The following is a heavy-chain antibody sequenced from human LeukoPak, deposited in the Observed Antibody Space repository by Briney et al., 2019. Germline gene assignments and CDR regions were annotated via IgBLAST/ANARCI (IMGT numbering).Heavy chain of an antibody. V-gene: IGHV1-2*06. J-gene: IGHJ4*02. D-gene: IGHD1-26*01. CDR3: ARDREDPDY. CDR2: INPNSGGT. Sequence: GASVKVSCKASGYTFTSYDINWVRQATGQGLEWMGRINPNSGGTNYAQKFQGRVTMTRDTSISTAYMELSRLRSDDTAVYYCARDREDPDYWGQGTLVTVSS. CDR1: GYTFTSYD.